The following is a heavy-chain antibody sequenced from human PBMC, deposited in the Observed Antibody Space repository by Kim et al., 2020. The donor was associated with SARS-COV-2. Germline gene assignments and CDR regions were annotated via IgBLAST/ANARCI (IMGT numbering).Heavy chain of an antibody. CDR1: GFTFSSYG. Sequence: GGSLRLSCAASGFTFSSYGMHWVRQAPGKGLEWVAVIWYDGSNKYYADSVKGRFTISRDNSKNTLYLQMNSLRAEDTAVYYCARDPYYDFWSGYRYYFDYWGQGTLVTVSS. J-gene: IGHJ4*02. CDR3: ARDPYYDFWSGYRYYFDY. V-gene: IGHV3-33*01. CDR2: IWYDGSNK. D-gene: IGHD3-3*01.